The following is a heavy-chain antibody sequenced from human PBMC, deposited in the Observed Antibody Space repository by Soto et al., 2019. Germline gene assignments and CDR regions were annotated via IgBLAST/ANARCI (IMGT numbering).Heavy chain of an antibody. J-gene: IGHJ4*02. CDR1: GYTFTSYA. D-gene: IGHD2-21*02. CDR3: ARSIVVVTALDY. V-gene: IGHV1-3*05. CDR2: INAGNGNT. Sequence: QVQLVQSGAEEKKPGASVKVSCKASGYTFTSYAMHWVRQAPGQRLEWMGWINAGNGNTKDSQKCQGRVTITRDTSASTAYMERSSLRAEDTAVYYCARSIVVVTALDYWGQGTLGTVSS.